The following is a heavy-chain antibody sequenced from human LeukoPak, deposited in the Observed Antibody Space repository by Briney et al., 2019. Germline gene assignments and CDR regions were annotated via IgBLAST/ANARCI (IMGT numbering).Heavy chain of an antibody. CDR2: INPNSGGT. CDR3: ARGKYYDFWSGYYKDY. CDR1: GYTFTGYY. Sequence: ASVKVSCKASGYTFTGYYMHWLRQAPGQRLEWMGWINPNSGGTNYAQKFQGRVTMTRDTSISTAYMELSRLRSDDTAVYYRARGKYYDFWSGYYKDYWGQGTLVTVSS. V-gene: IGHV1-2*02. J-gene: IGHJ4*02. D-gene: IGHD3-3*01.